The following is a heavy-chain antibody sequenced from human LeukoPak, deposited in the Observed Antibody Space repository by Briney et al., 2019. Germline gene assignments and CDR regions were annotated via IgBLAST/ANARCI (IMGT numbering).Heavy chain of an antibody. CDR1: GGSFSGYY. CDR2: INHSGST. D-gene: IGHD3-10*01. Sequence: PSETLSLTCAVYGGSFSGYYWSWIRQPPGKGLEWIGEINHSGSTNYNPSLKSRVTISVDTSKNQFSLKLSSVTDADKAVYYWGGGRCHGLVRGNFDYWGQGTLVTFSS. J-gene: IGHJ4*02. CDR3: GGGRCHGLVRGNFDY. V-gene: IGHV4-34*01.